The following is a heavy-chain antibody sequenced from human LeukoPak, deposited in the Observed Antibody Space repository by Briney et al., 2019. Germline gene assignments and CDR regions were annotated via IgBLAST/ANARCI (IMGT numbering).Heavy chain of an antibody. CDR2: INHSGST. CDR1: GGPFSGYS. D-gene: IGHD5-18*01. V-gene: IGHV4-34*01. Sequence: SETLSLTCAVSGGPFSGYSWSWIRQPPGKGLEWIGEINHSGSTNYNPSLKNQVTMSIDTSKNQFSLRLSSVTAADTAVYYCARGLEGYSYGYSEFDYWGQGALVTVSS. J-gene: IGHJ4*02. CDR3: ARGLEGYSYGYSEFDY.